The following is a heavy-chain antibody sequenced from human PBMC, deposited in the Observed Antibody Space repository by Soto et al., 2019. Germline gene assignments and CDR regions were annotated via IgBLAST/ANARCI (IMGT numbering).Heavy chain of an antibody. D-gene: IGHD6-6*01. V-gene: IGHV3-30*03. Sequence: QVQLVESGGGVVQPGRSLRLSCAASGFSFSSYGMHWVRQTPGKGLEWVAVTSADGTDKYYADSVKGRFTISRDNSKNTLYLQMNSRGVEDTAVYYCVRGTAIARQHFDCWGQGTLVTVSS. CDR1: GFSFSSYG. CDR3: VRGTAIARQHFDC. J-gene: IGHJ4*02. CDR2: TSADGTDK.